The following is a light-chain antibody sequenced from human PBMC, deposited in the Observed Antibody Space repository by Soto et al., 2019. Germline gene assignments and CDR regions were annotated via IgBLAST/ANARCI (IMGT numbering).Light chain of an antibody. CDR2: SNN. CDR3: AAWHDSLNVVV. V-gene: IGLV1-44*01. CDR1: SSNIGSNT. Sequence: QSVLTQPPSASGTPGQRVTISCSGSSSNIGSNTVSWYQQLPGTAPRLLFYSNNQRPSGVPDRFSGSKSGTSASLAISGLQSEDEADYYCAAWHDSLNVVVFGGGTKLTVL. J-gene: IGLJ2*01.